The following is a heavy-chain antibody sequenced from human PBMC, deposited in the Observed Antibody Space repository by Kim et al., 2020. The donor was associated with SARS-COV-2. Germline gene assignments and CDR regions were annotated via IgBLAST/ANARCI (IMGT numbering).Heavy chain of an antibody. D-gene: IGHD4-17*01. CDR3: ARTTVTTKDHWYFDL. V-gene: IGHV3-33*01. J-gene: IGHJ2*01. CDR2: IWYDGSNK. CDR1: GFTFSSYG. Sequence: GGSLILSCAASGFTFSSYGMHWVRQAPGKGLEWVAVIWYDGSNKYYADSVKGRFTISRDNSKNTLYLQMNSLRAEDTAVYYCARTTVTTKDHWYFDLWGRGTLVTVSS.